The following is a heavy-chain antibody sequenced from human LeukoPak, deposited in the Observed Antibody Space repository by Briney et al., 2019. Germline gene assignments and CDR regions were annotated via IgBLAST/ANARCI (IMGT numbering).Heavy chain of an antibody. D-gene: IGHD1-26*01. J-gene: IGHJ4*02. Sequence: SVKVSCKASGGTFSSYAIGWVRQAPGQGLEWMGGIIPIFGTANYAQKFQGRVTITADESTSTAYMELSSLRSEDTAVYYCARDIAWEVDYFDYWGQGTLVTVSS. CDR3: ARDIAWEVDYFDY. V-gene: IGHV1-69*13. CDR1: GGTFSSYA. CDR2: IIPIFGTA.